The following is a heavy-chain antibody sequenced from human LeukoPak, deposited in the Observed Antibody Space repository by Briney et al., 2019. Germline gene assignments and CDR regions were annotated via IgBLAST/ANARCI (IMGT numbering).Heavy chain of an antibody. Sequence: SVKVSCKASGFTFTAYYIHWVRQAPGQGLEWMGGIIPIFGTANYAQKFQGRVTITADKSTSTAYMELSSLRSEDTAVYYCARYYYDSSGNFDYWGQGTLVTVSS. CDR2: IIPIFGTA. CDR1: GFTFTAYY. D-gene: IGHD3-22*01. V-gene: IGHV1-69*06. CDR3: ARYYYDSSGNFDY. J-gene: IGHJ4*02.